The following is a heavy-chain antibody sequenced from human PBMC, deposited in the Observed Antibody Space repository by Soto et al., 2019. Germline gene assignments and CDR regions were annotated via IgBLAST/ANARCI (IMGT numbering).Heavy chain of an antibody. CDR2: VYSSGTT. CDR3: ARDIGSYAYGEGY. J-gene: IGHJ4*02. V-gene: IGHV4-4*07. Sequence: PSETLSLTCSVSGGSINSYWWGWIRQPAGKGLEWIGRVYSSGTTDYNPPLNSRATMSVETSKNQFSLKLSSVTAADTAVYYCARDIGSYAYGEGYWGQGIQVTV. CDR1: GGSINSYW. D-gene: IGHD3-10*01.